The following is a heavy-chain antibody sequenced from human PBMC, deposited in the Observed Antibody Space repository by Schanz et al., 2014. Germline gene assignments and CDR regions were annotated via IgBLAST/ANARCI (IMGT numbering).Heavy chain of an antibody. Sequence: VQLVESGGGVVQPGGSLRLSCVGSGYSFSDYDMYWIRQAPGKGLEWLAFLRSDGSRRDYADSVKGRFTISRDNSRNTLSLQMSSLRPEDTAVYYCAKAITMVRGVIRFFDYWGQGTLVTVSS. CDR1: GYSFSDYD. J-gene: IGHJ4*02. CDR3: AKAITMVRGVIRFFDY. D-gene: IGHD3-10*01. V-gene: IGHV3-30*02. CDR2: LRSDGSRR.